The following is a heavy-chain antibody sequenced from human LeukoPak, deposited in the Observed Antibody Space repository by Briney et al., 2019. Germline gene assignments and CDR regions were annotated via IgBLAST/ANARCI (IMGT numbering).Heavy chain of an antibody. CDR2: IYPGDSDT. J-gene: IGHJ4*02. CDR1: GYSFTTYW. Sequence: GQSLKISCKGSGYSFTTYWIGWVRQMPGKGLEWMGIIYPGDSDTAYSPSFQGQVTISADKSISTAYLQWNSLKASDSAMYYCARRGSSMAAFDFWGQGTLVTVSS. CDR3: ARRGSSMAAFDF. V-gene: IGHV5-51*01. D-gene: IGHD6-6*01.